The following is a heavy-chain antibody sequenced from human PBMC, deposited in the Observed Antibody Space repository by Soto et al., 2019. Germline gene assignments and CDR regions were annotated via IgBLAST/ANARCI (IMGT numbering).Heavy chain of an antibody. CDR3: ARSWVTGKGGIDV. D-gene: IGHD3-16*01. CDR2: INAYTGNT. J-gene: IGHJ6*02. Sequence: ASVKVSCKASGYTFTSYGISWVRQAPGQGLEWMGWINAYTGNTNYAQKFQGRVTMTTDTSTNTAYLDLWTLISDDTAVYYCARSWVTGKGGIDVWGQGTTVTVSS. V-gene: IGHV1-18*01. CDR1: GYTFTSYG.